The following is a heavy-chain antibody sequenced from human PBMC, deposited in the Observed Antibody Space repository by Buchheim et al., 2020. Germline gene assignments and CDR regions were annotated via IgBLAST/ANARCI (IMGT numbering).Heavy chain of an antibody. V-gene: IGHV1-69*06. Sequence: QLVQSGAEVKRPGSSVKVSCRASGGTFSSAVIGWVRHAPGHGLEWMGGIIPVFGTLNYAQKFQGRLSIAADRSPSTVYIELSSLTSDDTAVYFCARGDDLWGRGTL. D-gene: IGHD3-16*01. J-gene: IGHJ2*01. CDR1: GGTFSSAV. CDR3: ARGDDL. CDR2: IIPVFGTL.